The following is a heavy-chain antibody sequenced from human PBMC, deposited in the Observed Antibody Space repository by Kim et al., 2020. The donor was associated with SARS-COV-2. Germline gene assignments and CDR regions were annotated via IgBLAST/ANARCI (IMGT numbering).Heavy chain of an antibody. D-gene: IGHD6-13*01. CDR3: TSWGAGNY. Sequence: GGSLRLSCAASGFTFSNYWMSWVRQAPGKGLEWVANINRDGSEKYYVDSVRGRFTISRDNAQNSLFIQMNSLRVEDTAVYYCTSWGAGNYWGPGTLVTVSS. J-gene: IGHJ4*02. V-gene: IGHV3-7*01. CDR2: INRDGSEK. CDR1: GFTFSNYW.